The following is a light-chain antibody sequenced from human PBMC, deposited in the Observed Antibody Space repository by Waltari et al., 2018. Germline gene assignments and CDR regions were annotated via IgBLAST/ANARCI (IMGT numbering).Light chain of an antibody. CDR2: EVS. V-gene: IGLV2-8*01. CDR3: GSYAGTQKF. J-gene: IGLJ2*01. CDR1: SSDIGGHNY. Sequence: QSALTQPPSASGSPGQSVTISCPGTSSDIGGHNYVSWHQQHPGKAPKPMIYEVSQRPSGVPDRFSGSKSGNTASLTVSGLQAEDEAYYYCGSYAGTQKFFGGGTKLTVL.